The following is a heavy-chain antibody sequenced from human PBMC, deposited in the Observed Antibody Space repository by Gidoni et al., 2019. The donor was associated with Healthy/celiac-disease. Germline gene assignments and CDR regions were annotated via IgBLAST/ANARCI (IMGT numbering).Heavy chain of an antibody. CDR1: GVTFSSYA. V-gene: IGHV3-30-3*01. CDR2: ISYDGSNK. Sequence: QVQLVESGGGVVQPGRSLRLSGAASGVTFSSYAMHWVRQAPGKGLEWVAVISYDGSNKYYADSVKGRFTISRDNSKNTLYLQMNSLRAEDTAVYYCARGGYSYADYYYGMDVWGHGTTVTVSS. D-gene: IGHD5-18*01. CDR3: ARGGYSYADYYYGMDV. J-gene: IGHJ6*02.